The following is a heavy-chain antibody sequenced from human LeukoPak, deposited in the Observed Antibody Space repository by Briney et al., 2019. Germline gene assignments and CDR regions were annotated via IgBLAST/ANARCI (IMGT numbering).Heavy chain of an antibody. D-gene: IGHD4-23*01. J-gene: IGHJ4*02. V-gene: IGHV4-59*01. Sequence: SETLSLTCTVSGGSIRNFYWSWIRQTPGKGLEWIGYVYNSGTNYNPSLKSRVTISMDTSKNQFSLNLNSVTAADTAVYYCARDYGGKFDCWGQGTLVTVTS. CDR1: GGSIRNFY. CDR3: ARDYGGKFDC. CDR2: VYNSGT.